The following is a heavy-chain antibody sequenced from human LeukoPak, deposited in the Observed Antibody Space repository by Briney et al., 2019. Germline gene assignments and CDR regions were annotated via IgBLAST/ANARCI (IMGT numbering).Heavy chain of an antibody. CDR1: GFTFTSYW. CDR2: HNSGGTRT. J-gene: IGHJ6*02. D-gene: IGHD6-6*01. CDR3: VRGGGADRPYGLDV. Sequence: PGGYLRLACAAVGFTFTSYWIHWVRQAPGKVPVWVSRHNSGGTRTTYADPVKGRFTISRDSAKNTVYLQMNSLRAEDTAVYYCVRGGGADRPYGLDVWGQGTTVTVSS. V-gene: IGHV3-74*01.